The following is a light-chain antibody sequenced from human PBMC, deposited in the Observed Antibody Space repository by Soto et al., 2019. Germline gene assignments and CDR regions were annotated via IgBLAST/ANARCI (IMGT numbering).Light chain of an antibody. CDR1: SSNIGSNT. Sequence: QSVLTQPPSASGTPGQRVTISCSGSSSNIGSNTVNWYQQLPGTAPKLVIYSNNQRPSGVPDRFSGSKSGTSASLAISGLQSEDEADYYSVTCDDCTNGFLVFVGGTKLTVL. V-gene: IGLV1-44*01. J-gene: IGLJ2*01. CDR2: SNN. CDR3: VTCDDCTNGFLV.